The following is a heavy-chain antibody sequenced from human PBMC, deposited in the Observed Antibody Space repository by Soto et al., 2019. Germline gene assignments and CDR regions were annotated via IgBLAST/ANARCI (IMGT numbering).Heavy chain of an antibody. Sequence: GGSLRLSCAASGFTFSSYGMHWVRQAPGKGLEWVAVIWYDGSNKYYVDSVKGRFTISRDNSKNTLYLQMNSLRAEDTAVYYCAREGDQYSYGKKPFEYWGQGTLVTVSS. CDR1: GFTFSSYG. CDR3: AREGDQYSYGKKPFEY. D-gene: IGHD5-18*01. J-gene: IGHJ4*02. V-gene: IGHV3-33*01. CDR2: IWYDGSNK.